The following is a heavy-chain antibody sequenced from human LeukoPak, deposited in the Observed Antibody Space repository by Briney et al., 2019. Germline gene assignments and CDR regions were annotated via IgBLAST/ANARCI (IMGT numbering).Heavy chain of an antibody. CDR1: GFTLSSYA. V-gene: IGHV3-23*01. Sequence: PGGSLRLSCAASGFTLSSYAMSWVRQAPGKGLEWVSSISASGGSTNYADSVKGRFTISRDNSKNTVYLQMNSLRAEDTAVYYCAKVMKGSERLTMVRGVIIKTAGLYYMDFWGNGTTVTVSS. J-gene: IGHJ6*03. CDR3: AKVMKGSERLTMVRGVIIKTAGLYYMDF. D-gene: IGHD3-10*01. CDR2: ISASGGST.